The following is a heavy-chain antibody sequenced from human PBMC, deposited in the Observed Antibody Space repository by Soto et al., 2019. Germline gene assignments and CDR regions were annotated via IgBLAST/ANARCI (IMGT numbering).Heavy chain of an antibody. J-gene: IGHJ4*02. CDR2: ISYDGSNK. Sequence: QVQLVESGGGVVQPGRSLRLSCAASGFTFSSYAMHWVRQAPGKGLEWVAVISYDGSNKYYADSVKGRFTISRDNSKNKLYLQMNSLRAEDTAVYYCARGGYCSGGSCYFYYFDYWGQGTLVTVSS. V-gene: IGHV3-30-3*01. CDR3: ARGGYCSGGSCYFYYFDY. CDR1: GFTFSSYA. D-gene: IGHD2-15*01.